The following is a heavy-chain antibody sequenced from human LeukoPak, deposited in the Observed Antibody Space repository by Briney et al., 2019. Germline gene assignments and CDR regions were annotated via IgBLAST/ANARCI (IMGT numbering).Heavy chain of an antibody. CDR1: GGSISSYY. CDR3: ARLTDDACDI. D-gene: IGHD7-27*01. Sequence: SETLSLTCTVSGGSISSYYWSWIRQPPGKGLEWIGYIYTSGSTNYNPSLKSRVTISVDTSKNQFSLKLSSVTAADTAVYYCARLTDDACDIWGQGTMVNVSS. V-gene: IGHV4-4*09. CDR2: IYTSGST. J-gene: IGHJ3*02.